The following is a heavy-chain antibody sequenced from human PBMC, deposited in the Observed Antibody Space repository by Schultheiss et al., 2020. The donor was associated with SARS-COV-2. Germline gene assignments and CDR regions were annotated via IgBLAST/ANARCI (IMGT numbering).Heavy chain of an antibody. CDR3: ARVYCPNGVCRHEGQYYFGMDV. D-gene: IGHD2-8*01. CDR2: ISSNGFYT. J-gene: IGHJ6*02. V-gene: IGHV3-21*01. Sequence: GGSLRLSCAASGFTFRRNSMNWVRQAAGKGLEWVSSISSNGFYTFYADSVKGRFSISRDISKYTLLLQMDSLRPEDTAVYYCARVYCPNGVCRHEGQYYFGMDVWGQGTTVTVSS. CDR1: GFTFRRNS.